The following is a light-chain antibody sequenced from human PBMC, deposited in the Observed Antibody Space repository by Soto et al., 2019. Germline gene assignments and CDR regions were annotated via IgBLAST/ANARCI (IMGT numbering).Light chain of an antibody. J-gene: IGLJ3*02. V-gene: IGLV1-44*01. CDR2: KND. Sequence: QSVLTQPPSASGTPGQSVTISCSGTTSNIGKNTVNWYQKLPGPAPKLLIYKNDQRPSGVPDRFSGSKSGTSASLAVSGLHSEDEAEYYCAAWDDNLGGLVLFGGGTKLTVL. CDR3: AAWDDNLGGLVL. CDR1: TSNIGKNT.